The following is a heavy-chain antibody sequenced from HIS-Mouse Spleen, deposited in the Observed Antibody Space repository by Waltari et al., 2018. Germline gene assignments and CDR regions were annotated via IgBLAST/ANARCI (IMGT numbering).Heavy chain of an antibody. V-gene: IGHV4-39*07. J-gene: IGHJ2*01. CDR2: IYYSGST. D-gene: IGHD6-13*01. Sequence: QLQLQESGPGLVKPSETLSLTCTVSGGSISSSCYYLGWIRQPPGKGLEWIGSIYYSGSTYYNPSLKSRVTISVGTSKNQFSLKLSSVTAADTAVYYCAREIPYSSSWYDWYFDLWGRGTLVTVSS. CDR1: GGSISSSCYY. CDR3: AREIPYSSSWYDWYFDL.